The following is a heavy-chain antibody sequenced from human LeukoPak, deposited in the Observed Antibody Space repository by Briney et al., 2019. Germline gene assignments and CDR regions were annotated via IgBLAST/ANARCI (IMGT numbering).Heavy chain of an antibody. D-gene: IGHD3-9*01. CDR3: ARERLVGWGDDACDI. CDR1: GYTFNSYG. Sequence: ASVKVSCKSSGYTFNSYGITWVRQAPGQGLEWMGWIHTYNGHTNYAQKLQGRVTMTRDTSTSTVYLELSSLRFEDTAVYYCARERLVGWGDDACDIWGQGTMVTVSS. CDR2: IHTYNGHT. V-gene: IGHV1-18*01. J-gene: IGHJ3*02.